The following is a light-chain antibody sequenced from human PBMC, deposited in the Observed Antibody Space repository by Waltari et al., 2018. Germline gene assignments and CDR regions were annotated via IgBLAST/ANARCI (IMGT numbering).Light chain of an antibody. Sequence: QTVVTQEPSLSVSPGGTVTLTCALSSGSLPTTSHATWYQQTPGQAPRTLVYKANARSSGVPDRFSGSILGNTAALTITGDQADDESDYYCALYMGSGIWVFGGGTRLTVL. V-gene: IGLV8-61*01. CDR3: ALYMGSGIWV. CDR1: SGSLPTTSH. CDR2: KAN. J-gene: IGLJ3*02.